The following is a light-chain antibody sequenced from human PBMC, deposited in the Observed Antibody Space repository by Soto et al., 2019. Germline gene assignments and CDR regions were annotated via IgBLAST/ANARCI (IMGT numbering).Light chain of an antibody. CDR1: QSVSSSY. CDR2: GAS. V-gene: IGKV3-15*01. CDR3: QQYNNWPPKIT. Sequence: EIVLTQSPGTLSLSPGDRATLSCRASQSVSSSYLAWYQQKPGQAPRLLIYGASTRATGIPARFSGSGSGTEFTLTISSLQSEDFAVYYCQQYNNWPPKITFGQGTRLEIK. J-gene: IGKJ5*01.